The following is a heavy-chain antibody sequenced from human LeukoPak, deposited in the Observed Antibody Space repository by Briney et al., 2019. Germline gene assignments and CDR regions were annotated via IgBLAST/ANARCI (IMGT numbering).Heavy chain of an antibody. Sequence: ASVKVSCKASGYTFTGYYMHWVRQAPGQGLEWMGWINPNSGGTNYAQKFQGRVTMTRDTSISTAYMELSSLRSEDTAVYYCATTDPSAAVGEGSDYWGQGTLVIVSS. J-gene: IGHJ4*02. CDR2: INPNSGGT. V-gene: IGHV1-2*02. CDR3: ATTDPSAAVGEGSDY. CDR1: GYTFTGYY. D-gene: IGHD6-13*01.